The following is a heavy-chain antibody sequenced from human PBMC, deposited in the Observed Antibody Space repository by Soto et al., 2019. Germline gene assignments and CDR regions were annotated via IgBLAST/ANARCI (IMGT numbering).Heavy chain of an antibody. CDR1: CGSFSGYY. J-gene: IGHJ4*02. V-gene: IGHV4-34*01. CDR3: ARRGGGNYPFYFDY. Sequence: SETLSLTCGVYCGSFSGYYWSWIRQPPGKGLEWIGEIDHSGSTNYNPSLKSRVSISVDTSKRQFSLKLSFVTAADTAVYYCARRGGGNYPFYFDYWGQGALVTVSS. D-gene: IGHD1-26*01. CDR2: IDHSGST.